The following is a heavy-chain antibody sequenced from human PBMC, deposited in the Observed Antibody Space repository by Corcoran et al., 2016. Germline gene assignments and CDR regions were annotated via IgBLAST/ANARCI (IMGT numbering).Heavy chain of an antibody. V-gene: IGHV3-33*01. D-gene: IGHD2-2*02. CDR1: GFTFSSYG. CDR2: IWYGGSNK. CDR3: ARETRVPAAIRASFDY. Sequence: QVQLVESGGGVVQPGRSLRLSCAASGFTFSSYGMHWVRQAPGKGLEWVAVIWYGGSNKYYADSVKGRFTISRDNSKNTLYLQMNSLRAEDTAVYYCARETRVPAAIRASFDYWGQGTLVTVSS. J-gene: IGHJ4*02.